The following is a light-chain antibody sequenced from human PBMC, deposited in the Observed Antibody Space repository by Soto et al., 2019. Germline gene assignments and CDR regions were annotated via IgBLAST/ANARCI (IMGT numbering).Light chain of an antibody. CDR1: QSVRSSY. J-gene: IGKJ2*01. Sequence: EIVLTQSPGTLSLSPGETATLSCRASQSVRSSYLAWYQQKPGQAPRLLIYGASRRATGIPDRFSGSGSGTDFTLTISRLEPEDFAVHYCQQYGSSPYTFGQGTKLEIK. V-gene: IGKV3-20*01. CDR2: GAS. CDR3: QQYGSSPYT.